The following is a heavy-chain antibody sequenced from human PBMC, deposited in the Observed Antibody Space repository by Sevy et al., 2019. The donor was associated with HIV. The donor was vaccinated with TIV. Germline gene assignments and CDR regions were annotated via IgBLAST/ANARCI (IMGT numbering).Heavy chain of an antibody. Sequence: GGSLRLSCAVSGFSFDSYGMTWVRQAPGKGLEWVSAISGSGTRTYYADSVKGRFIISRDNSKNTADLQMNSLRAEDTAIYYCAKGGGGHYDPDEIAYYFYYYNMDVWGKGTTVTVSS. CDR1: GFSFDSYG. CDR3: AKGGGGHYDPDEIAYYFYYYNMDV. V-gene: IGHV3-23*01. D-gene: IGHD3-22*01. J-gene: IGHJ6*03. CDR2: ISGSGTRT.